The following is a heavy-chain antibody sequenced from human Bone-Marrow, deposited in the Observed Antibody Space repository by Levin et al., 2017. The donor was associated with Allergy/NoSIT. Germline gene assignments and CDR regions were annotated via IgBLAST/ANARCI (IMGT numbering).Heavy chain of an antibody. D-gene: IGHD3-10*01. Sequence: ASVKVSCKASGYTFTSYGISWVRQAPGQGLEWMGWISAYNGNTNYAQKLQGRVTMTTDTSTSTAYMELRSLRSDDTAVYYCARDVRELLWFGELLPHYWGQGTLVTVSS. CDR1: GYTFTSYG. V-gene: IGHV1-18*01. CDR2: ISAYNGNT. J-gene: IGHJ4*02. CDR3: ARDVRELLWFGELLPHY.